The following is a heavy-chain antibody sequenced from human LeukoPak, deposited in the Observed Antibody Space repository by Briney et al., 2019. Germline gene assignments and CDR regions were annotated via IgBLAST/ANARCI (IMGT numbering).Heavy chain of an antibody. CDR3: AKDIAAAGTDAFDI. Sequence: GGSLRLSCAASGFTFSSYSMNWVRQAPGKGLEWVSSISSSSSYIYYADSVKGRFTISRDNAKNSLYLQMNSLRAEDTAVYYCAKDIAAAGTDAFDIWGQGTMVTVSS. CDR1: GFTFSSYS. D-gene: IGHD6-13*01. CDR2: ISSSSSYI. V-gene: IGHV3-21*04. J-gene: IGHJ3*02.